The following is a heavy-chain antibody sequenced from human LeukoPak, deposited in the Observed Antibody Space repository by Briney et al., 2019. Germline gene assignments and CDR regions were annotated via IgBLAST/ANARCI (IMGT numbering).Heavy chain of an antibody. Sequence: GGSLRLSCSASQFTFSDYAMNWVRQAPGKGLEWVSLIIGSSGSTFYADSVKGRFTISRDKSKNTLYLQMNSLRAEDTAVYYCAKGAYDYIEIAYFDYWGQGSLVTVSS. CDR3: AKGAYDYIEIAYFDY. D-gene: IGHD5-12*01. CDR1: QFTFSDYA. CDR2: IIGSSGST. V-gene: IGHV3-23*01. J-gene: IGHJ4*02.